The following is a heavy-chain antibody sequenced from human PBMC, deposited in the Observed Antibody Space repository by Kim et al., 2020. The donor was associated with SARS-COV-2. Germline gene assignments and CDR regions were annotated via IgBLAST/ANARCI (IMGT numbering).Heavy chain of an antibody. CDR2: ITPGGGNT. V-gene: IGHV3-23*01. CDR1: GFTLNIYV. CDR3: AGRTRERYDMDV. D-gene: IGHD1-26*01. J-gene: IGHJ6*02. Sequence: GGSLRLSCAASGFTLNIYVMSWVRQAPGKGLEWVSGITPGGGNTYYADSAKGRFTISRDNSKNTLYLQMNSLRAEDTAIYYCAGRTRERYDMDVWGQGTTVTVSS.